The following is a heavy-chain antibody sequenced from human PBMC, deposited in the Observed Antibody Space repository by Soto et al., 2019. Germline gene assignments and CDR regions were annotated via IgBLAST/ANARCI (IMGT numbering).Heavy chain of an antibody. V-gene: IGHV1-69*11. Sequence: QVQLVQSGAEVKKPGSSVKVSCQASGGTFISYSTSWVRQAPGQGLEWMGGIIPMLGKANYAQEYQGRVTITAAEPTSTVYMELRGLRSEDTAVYYFARVWSPYSYATTFDYWGQGTQVTVSS. CDR1: GGTFISYS. D-gene: IGHD5-18*01. CDR3: ARVWSPYSYATTFDY. J-gene: IGHJ4*02. CDR2: IIPMLGKA.